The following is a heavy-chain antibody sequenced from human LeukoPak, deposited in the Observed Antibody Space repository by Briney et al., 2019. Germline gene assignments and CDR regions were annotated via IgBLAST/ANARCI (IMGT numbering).Heavy chain of an antibody. J-gene: IGHJ3*02. CDR3: ARPHDNVALGAFDI. CDR1: GGSISSYY. Sequence: SETLSLTCTVSGGSISSYYWSWIRQPPGKGLEWIGYIYYSGSTNYNPSLKSRVTISVDTSKNQFSLKLSSVTAADTAVYYCARPHDNVALGAFDIWGQGTMVTVSS. CDR2: IYYSGST. V-gene: IGHV4-59*08. D-gene: IGHD1-1*01.